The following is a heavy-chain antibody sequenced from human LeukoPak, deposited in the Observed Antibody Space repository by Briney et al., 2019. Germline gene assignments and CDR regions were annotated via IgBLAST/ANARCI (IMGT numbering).Heavy chain of an antibody. CDR1: RNTFSRYF. Sequence: ASVKVSCKASRNTFSRYFIHWVRQAPVHGVVWMGIISASGGTTSYAQECQGRVTMTRDTSTSTVYMELSSLRSEDTAVYYCGRVTLYAFDIWGQGTMVTVSS. CDR3: GRVTLYAFDI. CDR2: ISASGGTT. V-gene: IGHV1-46*01. D-gene: IGHD4-23*01. J-gene: IGHJ3*02.